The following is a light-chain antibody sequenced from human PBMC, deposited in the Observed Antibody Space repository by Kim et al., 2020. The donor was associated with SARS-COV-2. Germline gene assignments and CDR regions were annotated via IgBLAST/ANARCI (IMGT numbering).Light chain of an antibody. Sequence: QPVLTQSPSDSASLGASVKLTCTLSSGHSSYAIAWHQQQPEKGPRYLMKLNSDGSHSKGDGIPDRFSGSSSGAERYLTISSLQSEDEADYYCQTWGTGIWVFGGGTQLTVL. CDR3: QTWGTGIWV. V-gene: IGLV4-69*01. J-gene: IGLJ3*02. CDR1: SGHSSYA. CDR2: LNSDGSH.